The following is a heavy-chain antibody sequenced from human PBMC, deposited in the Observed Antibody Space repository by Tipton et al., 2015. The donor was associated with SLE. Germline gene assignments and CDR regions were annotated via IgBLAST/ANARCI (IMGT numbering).Heavy chain of an antibody. Sequence: TLSLTCTVSGGSITSYYWNWIRRPPGKGLEWIGNIYHSGNTYYNPSLKSRVTISVDTSKNQFSLKLSSVTAADTAVYYCAELEGLSYGYSFDYWGQGILVTVSS. CDR2: IYHSGNT. CDR1: GGSITSYY. V-gene: IGHV4-59*04. J-gene: IGHJ4*02. CDR3: AELEGLSYGYSFDY. D-gene: IGHD5-18*01.